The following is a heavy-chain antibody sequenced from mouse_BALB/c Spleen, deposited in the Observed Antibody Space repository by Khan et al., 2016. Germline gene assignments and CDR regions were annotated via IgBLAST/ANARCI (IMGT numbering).Heavy chain of an antibody. CDR3: GKRDF. Sequence: EVELVESGGGLVQPGGSRKLSCAASGFTFSNFGMHWVRQAPEQGLEWVAFISRGSSTIYYAETVKGRFTVSRVTPTNTLFLQMTSLGSEVSAMYYWGKRDFWGRGTTQTVS. V-gene: IGHV5-17*02. CDR1: GFTFSNFG. J-gene: IGHJ2*01. CDR2: ISRGSSTI.